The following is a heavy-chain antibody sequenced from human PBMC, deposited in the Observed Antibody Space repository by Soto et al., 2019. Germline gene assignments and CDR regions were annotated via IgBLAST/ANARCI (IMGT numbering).Heavy chain of an antibody. V-gene: IGHV3-11*06. J-gene: IGHJ4*02. CDR2: SSNSGTFT. D-gene: IGHD3-10*02. Sequence: GESLKISCEGSGFTFSDYYMSWIRQAPGRGLEWISYSSNSGTFTRYSDSVKGRFSISRDNTKNFLYLQMNSLRAEDTAVYYCARSGDNYNVLDYWGQGTPVTVSS. CDR3: ARSGDNYNVLDY. CDR1: GFTFSDYY.